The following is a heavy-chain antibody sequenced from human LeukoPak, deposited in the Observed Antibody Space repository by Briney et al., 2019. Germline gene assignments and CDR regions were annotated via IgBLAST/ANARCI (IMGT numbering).Heavy chain of an antibody. V-gene: IGHV3-21*01. Sequence: GGSLRLSCAASGFTFSSYSMNWVRQAPGKGPEWVSSISSSSSYIYYADSVKGRFTISRDNAKNSLYLQMNSLRAEETAVYYCARDGTMVRGVIPRFDYWGQGTLVTVSS. J-gene: IGHJ4*02. CDR3: ARDGTMVRGVIPRFDY. CDR2: ISSSSSYI. CDR1: GFTFSSYS. D-gene: IGHD3-10*01.